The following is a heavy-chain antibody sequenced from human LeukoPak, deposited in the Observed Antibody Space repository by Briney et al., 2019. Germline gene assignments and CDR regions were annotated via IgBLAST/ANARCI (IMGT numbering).Heavy chain of an antibody. CDR2: INPNSGGT. D-gene: IGHD3-10*01. J-gene: IGHJ6*03. Sequence: GASVKVSCKASGYTFTGYYMHWVRQAPGQGLEWMGWINPNSGGTNYAQKFQGRVTMTRNTSISTAYMELSSLRSEDTAVYYCARDYITMVQGVFSYYYMDVWGKGTTATVSS. CDR1: GYTFTGYY. CDR3: ARDYITMVQGVFSYYYMDV. V-gene: IGHV1-2*02.